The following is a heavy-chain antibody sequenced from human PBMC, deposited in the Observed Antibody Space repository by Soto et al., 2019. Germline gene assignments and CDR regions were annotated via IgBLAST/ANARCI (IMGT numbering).Heavy chain of an antibody. Sequence: SETLSLTCTVAGGSISSYYWSWIRQPPGKELEWIGYIHYTGTAKYNPSLKSRVTISVDTSKNQFSLKLDSMTAADTAVYYCARDGSDCVTTSCPGAWFDPWGQGTLVTVSS. V-gene: IGHV4-59*01. D-gene: IGHD2-2*01. J-gene: IGHJ5*02. CDR2: IHYTGTA. CDR1: GGSISSYY. CDR3: ARDGSDCVTTSCPGAWFDP.